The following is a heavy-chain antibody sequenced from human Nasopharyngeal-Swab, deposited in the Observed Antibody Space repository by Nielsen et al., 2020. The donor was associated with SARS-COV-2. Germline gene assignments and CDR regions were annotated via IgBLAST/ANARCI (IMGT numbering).Heavy chain of an antibody. CDR3: VRGSYGHYDS. Sequence: GSLRLSCAASGVTFSSYTMNWVRQAPGKGREWVSSISPTSDYIYYAESVKGRFTISRDNAKNSLFLQMNSLRAEETAIYYCVRGSYGHYDSWGQGALITVSS. D-gene: IGHD4-17*01. J-gene: IGHJ5*01. V-gene: IGHV3-21*06. CDR1: GVTFSSYT. CDR2: ISPTSDYI.